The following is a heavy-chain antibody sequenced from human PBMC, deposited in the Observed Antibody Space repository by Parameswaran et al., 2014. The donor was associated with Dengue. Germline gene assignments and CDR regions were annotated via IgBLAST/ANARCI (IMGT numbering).Heavy chain of an antibody. V-gene: IGHV4-34*01. Sequence: PGKGLEWIGEINHSGSTNYNPSLKSRVTISVDTSKNQFSLKLSSVTAADTAVYYCARDAIFDWLLSFDYYYYGMDVWGQGTTVTVSS. D-gene: IGHD3-9*01. CDR3: ARDAIFDWLLSFDYYYYGMDV. CDR2: INHSGST. J-gene: IGHJ6*02.